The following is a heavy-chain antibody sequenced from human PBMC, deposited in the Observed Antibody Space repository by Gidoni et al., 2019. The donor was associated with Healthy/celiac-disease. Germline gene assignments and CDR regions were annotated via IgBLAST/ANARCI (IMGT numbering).Heavy chain of an antibody. J-gene: IGHJ3*02. V-gene: IGHV3-15*01. CDR3: TTEAAGLGARASAFDI. D-gene: IGHD1-26*01. CDR2: IKSKTDGGTT. CDR1: GFTFSNAW. Sequence: EVQLVESGGGLVKPGGSLRLSCAASGFTFSNAWMSWVRQAPGKGLEWVGRIKSKTDGGTTDYAAPVKGRFTISRDDSKNTLYLQMNSLKTEDTAVYYCTTEAAGLGARASAFDIWGQGTMVTVSS.